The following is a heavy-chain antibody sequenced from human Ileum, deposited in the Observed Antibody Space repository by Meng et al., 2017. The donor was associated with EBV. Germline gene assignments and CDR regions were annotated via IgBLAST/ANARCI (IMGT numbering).Heavy chain of an antibody. CDR2: IFHSGSA. Sequence: QLQPEESGPGRGRPSETLSLTCPVPGGCIKTDSYWGWIRQPPGKGLEWIGSIFHSGSAYYNPSLKSRVSISVHTSENYFSLNLRSVTAADTAVYYCARAPSTSSTRTFDYWGQGTLVTVSS. D-gene: IGHD5/OR15-5a*01. CDR1: GGCIKTDSY. CDR3: ARAPSTSSTRTFDY. V-gene: IGHV4-38-2*02. J-gene: IGHJ4*02.